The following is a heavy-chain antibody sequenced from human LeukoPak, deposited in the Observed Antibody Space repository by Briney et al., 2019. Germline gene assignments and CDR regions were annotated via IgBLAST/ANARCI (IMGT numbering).Heavy chain of an antibody. D-gene: IGHD4-11*01. V-gene: IGHV3-21*01. J-gene: IGHJ4*02. Sequence: PGGSLRLSCAASGFIFSTYNMNWVRRAPGKGLEWVSTISSHSSYIYYADSVKGRFTISRDNARNSLYLQMNSLRVEDTAVYYCVRDNSHYIYWGQGTLVTVSS. CDR3: VRDNSHYIY. CDR2: ISSHSSYI. CDR1: GFIFSTYN.